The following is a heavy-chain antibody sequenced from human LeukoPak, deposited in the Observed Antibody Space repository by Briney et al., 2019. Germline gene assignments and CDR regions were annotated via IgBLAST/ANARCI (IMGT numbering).Heavy chain of an antibody. CDR3: ARVAAAGTLYYYYMDV. V-gene: IGHV1-18*01. J-gene: IGHJ6*03. Sequence: GASVKVSCKASGYTLTSYGISWVRQAPGQGLEWMGWISAYNGNTNYAQKLQGRVTLTTDTSASTAYMELRSLRSDDTAVYYCARVAAAGTLYYYYMDVWGKGTTVTVSS. CDR2: ISAYNGNT. CDR1: GYTLTSYG. D-gene: IGHD6-13*01.